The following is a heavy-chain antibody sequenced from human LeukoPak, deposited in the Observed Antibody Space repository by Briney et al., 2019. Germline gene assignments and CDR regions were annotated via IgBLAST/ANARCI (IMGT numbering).Heavy chain of an antibody. V-gene: IGHV4-59*01. J-gene: IGHJ4*02. D-gene: IGHD6-6*01. CDR3: ARLGSSRANYFDY. Sequence: SETLSLTCTVSGGSISSYYWSWIRQPPGKGLEWIGYIYDSGSTNYNPSLKSRVTISVDTSKNQFSLKLSSVTAADTAVYYCARLGSSRANYFDYWGQGTLVTVSS. CDR2: IYDSGST. CDR1: GGSISSYY.